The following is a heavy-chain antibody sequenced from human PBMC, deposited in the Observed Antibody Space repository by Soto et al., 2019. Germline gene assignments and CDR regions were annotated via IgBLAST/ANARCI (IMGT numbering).Heavy chain of an antibody. CDR3: ARDVARIVVVVAATRGAFDI. CDR1: GYTFTSYG. V-gene: IGHV1-18*01. D-gene: IGHD2-15*01. J-gene: IGHJ3*02. Sequence: QVQLVQSGAEVKKPGASVKVSCKASGYTFTSYGISWVRQAPGQGLEWMGWISAYNGNTNYAQKLQGRVTMTIDRSTSTAYMELRSLRSDDTAVYYCARDVARIVVVVAATRGAFDIWGQGTMVTVS. CDR2: ISAYNGNT.